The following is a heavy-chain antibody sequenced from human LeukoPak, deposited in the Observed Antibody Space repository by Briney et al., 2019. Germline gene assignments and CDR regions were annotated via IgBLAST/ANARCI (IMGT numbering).Heavy chain of an antibody. CDR3: ARAPPSAAGYYYGMDV. CDR2: IYYSGST. V-gene: IGHV4-59*01. CDR1: GGLISSYY. Sequence: SETLSLTCTVSGGLISSYYWSWIGQPPGKGLEWIGYIYYSGSTKYNPSLKSRVTISVDTSKNQFSLKLTSVTAADTAEYYCARAPPSAAGYYYGMDVWGQGTTVTVSS. D-gene: IGHD6-13*01. J-gene: IGHJ6*02.